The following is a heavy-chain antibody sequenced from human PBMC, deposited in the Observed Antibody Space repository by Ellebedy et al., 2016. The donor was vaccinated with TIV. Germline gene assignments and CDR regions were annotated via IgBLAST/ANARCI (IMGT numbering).Heavy chain of an antibody. CDR2: INGDGSST. CDR1: GFTFSRYW. Sequence: LSLTCAASGFTFSRYWMHWVRQAPGKGLMWVSRINGDGSSTTYADSVRGRFTISRDNAKNTLYLQMDSLRAEDTAVYYCARDYWGSGDYWGQGTLVTVSS. V-gene: IGHV3-74*01. J-gene: IGHJ4*02. D-gene: IGHD7-27*01. CDR3: ARDYWGSGDY.